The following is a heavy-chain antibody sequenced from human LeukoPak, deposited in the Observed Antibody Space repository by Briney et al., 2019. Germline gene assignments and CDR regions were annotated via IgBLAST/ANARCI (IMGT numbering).Heavy chain of an antibody. CDR1: GYTFTGYY. D-gene: IGHD3-9*01. V-gene: IGHV1-2*06. J-gene: IGHJ5*02. CDR3: AREGRRYFDWLLSNWFDP. Sequence: GASVKVSCKASGYTFTGYYMHWVRQAPRQGLEWMGRINPNSGGTNYAQKFQGRVTMTRDTSISPAYMELSRLRSDDTAVYYCAREGRRYFDWLLSNWFDPWGQGTLVTVSS. CDR2: INPNSGGT.